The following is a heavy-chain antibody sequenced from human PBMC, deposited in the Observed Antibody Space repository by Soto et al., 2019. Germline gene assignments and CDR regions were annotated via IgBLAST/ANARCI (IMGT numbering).Heavy chain of an antibody. V-gene: IGHV1-18*01. Sequence: ASVKVSCKASGYTFTSYGISWVRQAPGQGLEWMGWISAYNGNTNYAQKLQGRVTMTTDTSTSTAYMELRSLRSDDTAVYYCARSGSPVATTPWFDYWGQGTLVTVSS. J-gene: IGHJ4*02. CDR1: GYTFTSYG. D-gene: IGHD5-12*01. CDR2: ISAYNGNT. CDR3: ARSGSPVATTPWFDY.